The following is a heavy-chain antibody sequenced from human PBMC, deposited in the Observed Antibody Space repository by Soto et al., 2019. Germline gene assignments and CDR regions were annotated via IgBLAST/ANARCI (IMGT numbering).Heavy chain of an antibody. V-gene: IGHV4-59*12. CDR1: GASISNYY. D-gene: IGHD3-22*01. J-gene: IGHJ5*02. Sequence: SETLSLTCTVSGASISNYYWSWIRQPPGKGLEWIGYIYYSGSTYYNPSLKSRVTISVDTSKNQFSLKLSSVTAADTAVYYCARDRGGDYYDSSGYYPFDPWGQGTLVTVSS. CDR2: IYYSGST. CDR3: ARDRGGDYYDSSGYYPFDP.